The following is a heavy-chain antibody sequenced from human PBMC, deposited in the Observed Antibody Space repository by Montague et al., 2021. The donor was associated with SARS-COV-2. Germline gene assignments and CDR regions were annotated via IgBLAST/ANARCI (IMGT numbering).Heavy chain of an antibody. Sequence: SETLSLTCTVSGGSISSYYWSWIRQPAGKGLEWIGRIYTSGSTNYNPSLKGRVTMSVDTSKNQFSLKLSSVTAADTAVYYCASVGRAGYDILTGYYYYGMDVWGQGTTVTVSS. J-gene: IGHJ6*02. CDR1: GGSISSYY. V-gene: IGHV4-4*07. D-gene: IGHD3-9*01. CDR3: ASVGRAGYDILTGYYYYGMDV. CDR2: IYTSGST.